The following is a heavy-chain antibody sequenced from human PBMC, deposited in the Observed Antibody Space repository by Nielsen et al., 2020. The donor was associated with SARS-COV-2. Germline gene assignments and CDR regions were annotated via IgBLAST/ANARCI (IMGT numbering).Heavy chain of an antibody. D-gene: IGHD6-19*01. V-gene: IGHV3-23*01. CDR1: GFTFSSYA. Sequence: LSLTCAASGFTFSSYAMSWVRQAPGKGLEWVSAISGGGGSTYYADSVKGRFTVSRDNSKNTLYLQMNSLRADDTAVYYCAAQWLVLGAFDIWGQGTMVTVSS. CDR3: AAQWLVLGAFDI. J-gene: IGHJ3*02. CDR2: ISGGGGST.